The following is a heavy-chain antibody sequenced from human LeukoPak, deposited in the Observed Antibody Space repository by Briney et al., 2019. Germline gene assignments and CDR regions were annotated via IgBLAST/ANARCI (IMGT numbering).Heavy chain of an antibody. CDR3: TTDLWYGSGFDY. CDR1: GFTFSNAW. Sequence: GGSLRLSCAASGFTFSNAWMSWVRQAPGKGLEWVGRIKSKTDGGTTDYAAPVKGRFTISRDDSKNTLYLQMNSLRTEDTAVYYCTTDLWYGSGFDYWGQGTLVTVSS. D-gene: IGHD3-10*01. CDR2: IKSKTDGGTT. J-gene: IGHJ4*02. V-gene: IGHV3-15*01.